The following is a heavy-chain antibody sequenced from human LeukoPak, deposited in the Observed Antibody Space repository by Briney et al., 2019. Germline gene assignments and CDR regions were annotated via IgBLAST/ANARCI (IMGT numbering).Heavy chain of an antibody. CDR1: GYTFTSYD. CDR3: ARDGYCSSTSCYNSDYYMDV. V-gene: IGHV1-8*01. J-gene: IGHJ6*03. Sequence: GASVKVSCKASGYTFTSYDINWVRQATGQGLEWMGWMNPNSGNTGYAQKFQGRVTMTTDTSTSTAYMELRSLRSDDTAVYYCARDGYCSSTSCYNSDYYMDVWGKGTTVTVSS. CDR2: MNPNSGNT. D-gene: IGHD2-2*02.